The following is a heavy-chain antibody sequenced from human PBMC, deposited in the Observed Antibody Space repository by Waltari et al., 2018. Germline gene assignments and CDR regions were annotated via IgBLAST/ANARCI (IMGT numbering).Heavy chain of an antibody. Sequence: QVQLQQWGAGLLKPSETLSLTCAVYGGSFSGYYWSWIRQPPGKGLEWIGEINHSGRTNYNPSLKSRVTISVDTSKNQFSLKLSSVTAADTAVYYCARVGGRDWFDPWGQGTLVTVSS. V-gene: IGHV4-34*01. CDR3: ARVGGRDWFDP. J-gene: IGHJ5*02. D-gene: IGHD2-15*01. CDR2: INHSGRT. CDR1: GGSFSGYY.